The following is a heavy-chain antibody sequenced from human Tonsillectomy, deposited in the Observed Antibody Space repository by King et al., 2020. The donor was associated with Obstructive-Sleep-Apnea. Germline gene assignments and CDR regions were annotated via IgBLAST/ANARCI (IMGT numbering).Heavy chain of an antibody. J-gene: IGHJ5*02. D-gene: IGHD6-19*01. CDR3: ARDRLPGYSSYWFDP. CDR2: INPSGGST. V-gene: IGHV1-46*01. Sequence: QLVQSGAEVKKPGASVKVSYKASGYTFTSYYMHWVRQAPGQGLEWMGIINPSGGSTSYAQKFQGRVTMTRDTSTSTVYMELSSLRSEDTAVYYCARDRLPGYSSYWFDPWGQGTLVTVSS. CDR1: GYTFTSYY.